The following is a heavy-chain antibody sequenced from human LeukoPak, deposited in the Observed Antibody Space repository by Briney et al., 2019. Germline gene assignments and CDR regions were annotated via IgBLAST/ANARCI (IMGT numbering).Heavy chain of an antibody. CDR3: ARGGSGCFDN. CDR2: ISGSGGST. CDR1: GVIFSSYA. V-gene: IGHV3-23*01. Sequence: GGSLRLSCAASGVIFSSYAMSWVRQAPGKGLKWVSTISGSGGSTYYADSVKGRFTISRDNAKRSVYLQMNSLRAEDTAVYYCARGGSGCFDNWGRGVRVTVSS. D-gene: IGHD3-10*01. J-gene: IGHJ2*01.